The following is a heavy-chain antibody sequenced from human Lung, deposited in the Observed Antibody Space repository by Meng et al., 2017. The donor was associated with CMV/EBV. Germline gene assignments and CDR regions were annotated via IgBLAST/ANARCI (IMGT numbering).Heavy chain of an antibody. J-gene: IGHJ6*02. V-gene: IGHV4-59*01. D-gene: IGHD3-16*01. Sequence: SETLSLTCTVSNGSINNYYWSWIRQPPGKGLEWIGYISHSGTTNYNPSLKSRVTLSVDTPNNQFSLRLTSVTATDTATYYCARDNYVHGDYYYGLDVWGQGTTVTVSS. CDR1: NGSINNYY. CDR3: ARDNYVHGDYYYGLDV. CDR2: ISHSGTT.